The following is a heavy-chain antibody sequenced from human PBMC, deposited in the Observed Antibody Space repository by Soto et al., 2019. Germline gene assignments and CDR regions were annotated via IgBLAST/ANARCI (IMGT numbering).Heavy chain of an antibody. J-gene: IGHJ6*02. Sequence: SETLSVTCTVSGGSISSYYWSWIRQPPGKGLEWIGYIYYSGSTNYNPSLKSRVTISVDTSKNQFSLKLSSVTAADTAVYYCARTTTIGHYYGMDVWGQGTTVTVSS. CDR1: GGSISSYY. D-gene: IGHD4-4*01. CDR3: ARTTTIGHYYGMDV. CDR2: IYYSGST. V-gene: IGHV4-59*01.